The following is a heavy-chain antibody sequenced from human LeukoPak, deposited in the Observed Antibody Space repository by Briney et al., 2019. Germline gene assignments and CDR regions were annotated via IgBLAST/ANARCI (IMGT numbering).Heavy chain of an antibody. V-gene: IGHV4-34*01. J-gene: IGHJ4*02. CDR2: INHSGST. Sequence: SETLSLTCTVSGGSISSHYWSWIRQPPGKGLEWIGEINHSGSTNYNPSLKSRVTISVDTSKNQFSLKLSSVTAADTAVYYCASCSWSTGSSDYWGQGTLVTVSS. CDR1: GGSISSHY. D-gene: IGHD6-13*01. CDR3: ASCSWSTGSSDY.